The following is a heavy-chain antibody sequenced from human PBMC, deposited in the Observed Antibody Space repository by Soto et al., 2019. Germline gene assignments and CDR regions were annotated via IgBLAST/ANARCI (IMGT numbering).Heavy chain of an antibody. CDR3: AREVTNYYDSSGYYAMHFDY. V-gene: IGHV1-69*13. J-gene: IGHJ4*02. D-gene: IGHD3-22*01. Sequence: GASVKVSCKAFGGTFSSYAISWVRQAPGQGLEWMGGIIPIFGTASYAQKFQGRVTITADESTSTAYMELSSLRSEDTAVYYCAREVTNYYDSSGYYAMHFDYWGQGTLVTVSS. CDR1: GGTFSSYA. CDR2: IIPIFGTA.